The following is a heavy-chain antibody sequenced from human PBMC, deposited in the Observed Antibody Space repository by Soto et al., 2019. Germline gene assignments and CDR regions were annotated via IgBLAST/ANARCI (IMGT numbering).Heavy chain of an antibody. V-gene: IGHV3-30*18. Sequence: QVQLVESGGGVVQPGRSLRLSCAASGFTFSSYGMHWVRQAPGKGLEWVAVISYDGSNKYYADSVKGRFTISRDNSKNTLYLQMNSLRAEDTAVYYCAKEGCSSTSCYVGANYYYGMDVWGQGTTVTVSS. J-gene: IGHJ6*02. D-gene: IGHD2-2*01. CDR3: AKEGCSSTSCYVGANYYYGMDV. CDR1: GFTFSSYG. CDR2: ISYDGSNK.